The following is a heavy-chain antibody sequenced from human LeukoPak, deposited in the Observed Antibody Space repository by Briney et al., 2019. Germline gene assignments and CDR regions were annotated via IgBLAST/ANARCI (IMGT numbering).Heavy chain of an antibody. CDR2: ISGSGHST. V-gene: IGHV3-23*01. Sequence: ETLSLTCSVSGGSMSSYYWSWVRQAPGKGLEWVSAISGSGHSTDYADSVKGRFTVSRDNSKNTLYLQMNSLRAEDTAVYFCAKEPHMLTGYYTDYFDYWGQGTLVTVSS. D-gene: IGHD3-9*01. CDR1: GGSMSSYY. CDR3: AKEPHMLTGYYTDYFDY. J-gene: IGHJ4*02.